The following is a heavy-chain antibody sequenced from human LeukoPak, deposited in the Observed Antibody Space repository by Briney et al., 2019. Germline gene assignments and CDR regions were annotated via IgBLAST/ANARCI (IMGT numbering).Heavy chain of an antibody. CDR2: INHSGST. J-gene: IGHJ4*02. CDR1: GGSFSGYY. V-gene: IGHV4-34*01. CDR3: ARGPQFLASTVPDY. D-gene: IGHD4-17*01. Sequence: SETLSLTCAVYGGSFSGYYWSWIRQPPGKGLERIGEINHSGSTNYNPSLKSRVTISVDTSKNQFSLKLSSVTAADTAVYYCARGPQFLASTVPDYWGQGTLVTVSS.